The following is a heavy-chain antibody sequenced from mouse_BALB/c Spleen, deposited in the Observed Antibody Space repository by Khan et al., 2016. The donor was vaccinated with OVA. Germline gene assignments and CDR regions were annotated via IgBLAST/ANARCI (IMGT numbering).Heavy chain of an antibody. CDR3: ASVRAY. V-gene: IGHV3-2*02. CDR2: LSYSGST. Sequence: EVQLQESGPGLVKPSQSLSITCTVTGYSITSDYAWNWIRQFPGNKLEWMGYLSYSGSTSYNPSLQSRISITRDTSKNQFFLPLNSVTTEDPSTYYCASVRAYWGQGTLVTVSA. J-gene: IGHJ3*01. CDR1: GYSITSDYA. D-gene: IGHD2-14*01.